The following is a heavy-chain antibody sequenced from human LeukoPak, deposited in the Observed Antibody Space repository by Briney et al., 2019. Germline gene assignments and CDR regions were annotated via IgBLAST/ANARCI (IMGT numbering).Heavy chain of an antibody. CDR3: TRHWEVRGFDP. V-gene: IGHV3-21*01. Sequence: GGSLRLSCAASGFTFSSYSMNWVRQAPGKGLEWVSSISSSSSYIYYADSVKGRFTISRDNAKNSLYLQMNSLRAEDTAVYYCTRHWEVRGFDPWGQGTLVTVSS. CDR2: ISSSSSYI. D-gene: IGHD7-27*01. CDR1: GFTFSSYS. J-gene: IGHJ5*02.